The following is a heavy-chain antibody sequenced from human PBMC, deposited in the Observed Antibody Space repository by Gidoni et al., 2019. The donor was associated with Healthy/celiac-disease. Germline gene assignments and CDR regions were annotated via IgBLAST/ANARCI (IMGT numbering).Heavy chain of an antibody. J-gene: IGHJ4*02. CDR1: GFTFSSYS. CDR2: ISSSSSYI. Sequence: EVQLVESGGGLVKPGGSLRLSCAASGFTFSSYSMNWVRQAPGKGLECVSSISSSSSYIYYADSVKGRFTISRDNAKNSLYLQMNSLRAEDTAVYYCARVGVRYYDILTGSVVYWGQGTLVTVSS. CDR3: ARVGVRYYDILTGSVVY. V-gene: IGHV3-21*01. D-gene: IGHD3-9*01.